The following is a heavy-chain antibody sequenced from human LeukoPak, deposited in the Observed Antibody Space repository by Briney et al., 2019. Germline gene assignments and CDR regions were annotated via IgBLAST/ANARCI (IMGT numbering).Heavy chain of an antibody. V-gene: IGHV4-59*12. J-gene: IGHJ3*02. D-gene: IGHD3-22*01. CDR2: IYYSGST. CDR1: GGSISSYY. Sequence: NASETLSLTCTVSGGSISSYYWSWIRQPPGKGLEWIGYIYYSGSTNYNPSLKSRVTISVDTSKNQFSLQLNSVTPEDTAVYYCAREVTMIVVVNDAFDIWGQGTMVTVSS. CDR3: AREVTMIVVVNDAFDI.